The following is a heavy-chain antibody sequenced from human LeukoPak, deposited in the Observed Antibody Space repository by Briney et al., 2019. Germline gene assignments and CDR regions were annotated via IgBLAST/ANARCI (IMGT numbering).Heavy chain of an antibody. J-gene: IGHJ5*02. CDR3: ARDMSFDP. V-gene: IGHV3-9*01. Sequence: PGGSLRLSCAASGFTFDDYAMHWVRQAPGKGLEWVSGISWNSGSIGYADSVKGRFTISRDNAKNSLYLQMNSLRAEDTAVYYCARDMSFDPWGQGTLVTVSS. CDR1: GFTFDDYA. CDR2: ISWNSGSI.